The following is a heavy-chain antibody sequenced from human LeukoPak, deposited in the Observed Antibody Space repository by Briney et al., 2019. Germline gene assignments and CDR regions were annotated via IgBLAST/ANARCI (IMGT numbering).Heavy chain of an antibody. D-gene: IGHD6-13*01. V-gene: IGHV5-51*01. CDR3: ARRTAAAEFFDY. J-gene: IGHJ4*02. Sequence: GESLKISCKGSGYSFTNYWIAWVRQMPGAGLEWVGIIYPGDSDTRYSPSFQGQVTISADKSINTAYLQWSSLKASDTAIYYCARRTAAAEFFDYWGQGTPVTVSS. CDR1: GYSFTNYW. CDR2: IYPGDSDT.